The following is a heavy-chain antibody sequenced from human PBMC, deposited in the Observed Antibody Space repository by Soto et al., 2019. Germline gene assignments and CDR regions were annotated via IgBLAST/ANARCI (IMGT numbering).Heavy chain of an antibody. D-gene: IGHD3-22*01. Sequence: GGSLRLSCAASGFTFSSYEMNWVRQAPGKGLEWVSYISSSGSTIYYADSVKGRFTISRDNAKNSLYLQMNSLRAEDPAVYYCATEYYYDSSGYFDYWGQGTLVTVSS. J-gene: IGHJ4*02. CDR2: ISSSGSTI. V-gene: IGHV3-48*03. CDR1: GFTFSSYE. CDR3: ATEYYYDSSGYFDY.